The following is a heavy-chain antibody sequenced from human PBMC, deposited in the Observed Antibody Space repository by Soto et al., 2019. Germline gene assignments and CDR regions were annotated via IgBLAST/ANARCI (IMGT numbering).Heavy chain of an antibody. D-gene: IGHD3-3*01. CDR2: INHSGST. V-gene: IGHV4-34*01. J-gene: IGHJ5*02. CDR1: GGSFSGYY. CDR3: ARTPTHTIFGGKNWFDP. Sequence: SETLSLTCAVYGGSFSGYYWSLMRQPPGKGLEWIGEINHSGSTNYNPSLKSRVTISVDTSKKQFSLKLSSVTAADTAVYYCARTPTHTIFGGKNWFDPWGQGILVTVSS.